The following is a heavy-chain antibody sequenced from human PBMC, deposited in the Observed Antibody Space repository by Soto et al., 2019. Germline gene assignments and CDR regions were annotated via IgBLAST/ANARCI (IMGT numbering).Heavy chain of an antibody. CDR2: INPATGAA. J-gene: IGHJ3*02. CDR1: GYPVTAYY. CDR3: ARGGGVGVAGSAAFDM. V-gene: IGHV1-2*02. D-gene: IGHD3-3*01. Sequence: QLHLVQSGAVVKKPGASVTVSCSASGYPVTAYYMHWVRQAPGRGLEWMGGINPATGAAKYTQTFQGRVTMTREPSTSTVFMELSSLTSEDTAVFYCARGGGVGVAGSAAFDMWGQGTLVTVSS.